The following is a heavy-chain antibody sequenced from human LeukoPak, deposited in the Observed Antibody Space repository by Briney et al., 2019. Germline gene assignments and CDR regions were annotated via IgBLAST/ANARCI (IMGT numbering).Heavy chain of an antibody. Sequence: GGSLRLSCVGSGDSFIRHSMNWVRRAPGKGLEGIAYIASSGSPIYYADSVKGRFTVSRDNARTSLFLHMNSLRAEDTAVYYCAREYDSRARFRSWGQGTLVTV. J-gene: IGHJ5*02. CDR3: AREYDSRARFRS. CDR1: GDSFIRHS. D-gene: IGHD6-13*01. V-gene: IGHV3-48*01. CDR2: IASSGSPI.